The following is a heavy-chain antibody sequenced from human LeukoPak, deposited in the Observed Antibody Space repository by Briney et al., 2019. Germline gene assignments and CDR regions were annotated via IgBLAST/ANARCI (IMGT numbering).Heavy chain of an antibody. J-gene: IGHJ3*02. Sequence: GGSLRLSCAASGSTFSSYSMNWVRHAPGKGLEWVSSISSSSSYTYYAESVKGRFTISRDNAKNSLYLQMNSLRAEDTAVYYCARDPGYCSSTSCYRGAFDIWGQGTMVTVSS. CDR3: ARDPGYCSSTSCYRGAFDI. D-gene: IGHD2-2*02. CDR2: ISSSSSYT. V-gene: IGHV3-21*01. CDR1: GSTFSSYS.